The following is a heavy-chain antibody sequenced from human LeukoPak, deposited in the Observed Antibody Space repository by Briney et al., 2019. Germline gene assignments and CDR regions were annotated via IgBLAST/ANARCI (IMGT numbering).Heavy chain of an antibody. J-gene: IGHJ3*01. CDR1: GYSFSDNG. V-gene: IGHV1-18*04. CDR3: AREGLGEYMAHDAFDL. CDR2: ISPYNGNT. Sequence: ASVKVSCKASGYSFSDNGLSWVRQAPGQGLEWMRWISPYNGNTKYVENLEGRVTMTTDASTNTAYMELRSLTSDDTAVYYCAREGLGEYMAHDAFDLWGQGTMVIVSS. D-gene: IGHD3-16*01.